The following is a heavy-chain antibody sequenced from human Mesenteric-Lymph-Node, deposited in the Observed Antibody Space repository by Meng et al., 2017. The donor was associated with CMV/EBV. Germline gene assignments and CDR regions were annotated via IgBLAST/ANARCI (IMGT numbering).Heavy chain of an antibody. V-gene: IGHV3-23*01. Sequence: LSLTCATSGFTFTSSAMSWVRQAPGKGLDWVSAIGAGGDNTYYADSVKGRFTISRDNSKSTLYLQMNSLRPEDTAVYYCAKDRTTYYDFWSGYGSGVDVWGQGTTVTVSS. CDR3: AKDRTTYYDFWSGYGSGVDV. CDR1: GFTFTSSA. J-gene: IGHJ6*02. D-gene: IGHD3-3*01. CDR2: IGAGGDNT.